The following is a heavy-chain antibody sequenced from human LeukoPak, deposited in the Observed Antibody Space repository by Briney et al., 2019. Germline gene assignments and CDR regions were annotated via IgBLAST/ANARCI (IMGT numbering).Heavy chain of an antibody. CDR1: GGYFSGYY. D-gene: IGHD2-2*02. CDR3: ARWGNVAAAIGLENYYFDY. V-gene: IGHV4-34*01. Sequence: SSETLSLTCTVYGGYFSGYYWSWIRQPPGKGLDWIGDINHSGSANYNPSLKSRVAMSVDTSKNQFSLRLRSVTAADTAVYYCARWGNVAAAIGLENYYFDYWGQGTLVTVSS. J-gene: IGHJ4*02. CDR2: INHSGSA.